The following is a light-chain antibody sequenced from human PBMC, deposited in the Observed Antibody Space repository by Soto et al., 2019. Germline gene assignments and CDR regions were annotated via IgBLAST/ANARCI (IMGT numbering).Light chain of an antibody. CDR2: EGS. CDR1: SSDVGSYNL. J-gene: IGLJ2*01. Sequence: QSVLTQPASVSGSPGQSITISCTGTSSDVGSYNLVSWYQQHPGKAPKLMIYEGSKRPSGVSNRFSGSKSGNTASLTISGLQAEDEAAYYCCSYAGSVVFGGGTKVTVL. V-gene: IGLV2-23*01. CDR3: CSYAGSVV.